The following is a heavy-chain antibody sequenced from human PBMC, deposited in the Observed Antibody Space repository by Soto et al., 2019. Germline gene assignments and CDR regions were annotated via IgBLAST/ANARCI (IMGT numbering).Heavy chain of an antibody. CDR1: GFTFSSYE. CDR3: ARDEVARNTGDNPYYGMEV. J-gene: IGHJ6*02. Sequence: LRLSFAVSGFTFSSYEMNWVRQAPGGGLEWVSYISSSGRTIFYADSVKGRFTISRDSAKNSLYLQMNSLRAEDTAIYYCARDEVARNTGDNPYYGMEVWGQATTVNVS. V-gene: IGHV3-48*03. CDR2: ISSSGRTI. D-gene: IGHD1-1*01.